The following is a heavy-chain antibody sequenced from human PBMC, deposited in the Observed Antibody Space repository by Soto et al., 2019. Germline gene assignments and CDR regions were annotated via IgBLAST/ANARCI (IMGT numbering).Heavy chain of an antibody. V-gene: IGHV3-23*01. J-gene: IGHJ4*02. CDR1: GFTFSSYA. D-gene: IGHD1-7*01. Sequence: GGSLRLSCAASGFTFSSYAMSWVRQAPGKGLEWVSAISGSGGSTYYADSGKGRFTISRDNSKNTLYLQMNSLRAEDTAVYYCAKDGWNYWGFDYWGQGTLVTVSS. CDR2: ISGSGGST. CDR3: AKDGWNYWGFDY.